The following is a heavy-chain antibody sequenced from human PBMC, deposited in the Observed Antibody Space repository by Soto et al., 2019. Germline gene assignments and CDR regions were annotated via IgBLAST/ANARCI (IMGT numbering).Heavy chain of an antibody. CDR3: WGRSYYYYYYTDV. CDR2: INHSGST. Sequence: PSETLSLTCAVYGGSFSGYYWSWIRQPPGKGLEWIGEINHSGSTNYNPSLKSRVTISVDTSKNQFSLKLSSVTAADTAVYYCWGRSYYYYYYTDVWGKGTSVTVSS. D-gene: IGHD1-26*01. J-gene: IGHJ6*03. V-gene: IGHV4-34*01. CDR1: GGSFSGYY.